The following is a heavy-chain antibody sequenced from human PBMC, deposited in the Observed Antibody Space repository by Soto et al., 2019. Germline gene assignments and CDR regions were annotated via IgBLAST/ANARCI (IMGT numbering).Heavy chain of an antibody. Sequence: QVLLVQSGAEMKKPGSSVKVSCKASGGSFSTSSINWVRQAPGQRPEWMANILPIFGTADYAQKFQGRVTXPXAXSAXTAYMELRSLLSEDTAVYYCAGGHEFGGNSDAYDIWGQGTVVTVSS. CDR3: AGGHEFGGNSDAYDI. D-gene: IGHD2-21*01. V-gene: IGHV1-69*15. CDR1: GGSFSTSS. CDR2: ILPIFGTA. J-gene: IGHJ3*02.